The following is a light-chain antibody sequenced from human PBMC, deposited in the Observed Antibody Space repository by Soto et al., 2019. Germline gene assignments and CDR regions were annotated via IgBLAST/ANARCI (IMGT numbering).Light chain of an antibody. V-gene: IGKV4-1*01. CDR2: WAS. CDR3: QQHYSPPWT. J-gene: IGKJ1*01. Sequence: DIVLTQSPDSLAVSLGERASINCKSSQSVFYRSSDKNYLSWYQQRPGQPPQLLIYWASTRESGVPDRFSGSGSGTDFTLTISSLQAEDVAVYYCQQHYSPPWTFGQGTKVEIK. CDR1: QSVFYRSSDKNY.